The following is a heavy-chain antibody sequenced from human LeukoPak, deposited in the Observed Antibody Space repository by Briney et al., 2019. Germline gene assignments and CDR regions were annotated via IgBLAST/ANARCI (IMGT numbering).Heavy chain of an antibody. V-gene: IGHV1-2*02. CDR2: INPNSGGT. D-gene: IGHD1-26*01. Sequence: GASVKVSCKASGYTFTDYYMNWVRQAPGQGLEWMGWINPNSGGTNSAQKFQGRVTMTRDTSISTAYMELNRLTSDDTAVYYCAGYSGSYGGSFDYWGQGTLVTVSS. CDR1: GYTFTDYY. CDR3: AGYSGSYGGSFDY. J-gene: IGHJ4*02.